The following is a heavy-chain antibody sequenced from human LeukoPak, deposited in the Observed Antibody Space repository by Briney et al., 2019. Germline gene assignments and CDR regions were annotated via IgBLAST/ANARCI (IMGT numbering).Heavy chain of an antibody. CDR2: ISSSSSTI. CDR1: GFTFSSYS. Sequence: GGSLRLSCAVSGFTFSSYSMTWVRQAPGKGLEWVSYISSSSSTIYYADSVKGRFTISRDNAKTSLYLQMNSLRAEDTAVYYCARVILTGSQSRFQHWGQGTLVTVSS. CDR3: ARVILTGSQSRFQH. J-gene: IGHJ1*01. D-gene: IGHD3-9*01. V-gene: IGHV3-48*04.